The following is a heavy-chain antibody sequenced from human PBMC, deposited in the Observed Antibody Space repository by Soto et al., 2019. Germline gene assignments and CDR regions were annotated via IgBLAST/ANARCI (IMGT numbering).Heavy chain of an antibody. Sequence: SETLSLTCTVSGGSISSGGYYWSWIRQHPGKGLEWIGYIYYSGSTYNNPSLKSRVTISVDTSKNQFSLKLSSVTAADTAVYYCARVLIEFGYYYDSSGYNPLLPREFDPWGQGTLVTVSS. CDR1: GGSISSGGYY. D-gene: IGHD3-22*01. CDR3: ARVLIEFGYYYDSSGYNPLLPREFDP. J-gene: IGHJ5*02. V-gene: IGHV4-31*03. CDR2: IYYSGST.